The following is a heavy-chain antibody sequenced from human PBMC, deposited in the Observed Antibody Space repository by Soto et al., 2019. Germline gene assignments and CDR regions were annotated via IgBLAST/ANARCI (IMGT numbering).Heavy chain of an antibody. Sequence: ASVKVSCKASGGTFSSYAIIWVRQAPGQGLEWMGWINPYNGNTNYIQKLQGRVTMTTDTSTSAAYLELRSLRSDDTAVYYCARIGYSSGWGGRFDPWGQGTLVTVSS. D-gene: IGHD6-19*01. CDR1: GGTFSSYA. CDR3: ARIGYSSGWGGRFDP. CDR2: INPYNGNT. V-gene: IGHV1-18*01. J-gene: IGHJ5*02.